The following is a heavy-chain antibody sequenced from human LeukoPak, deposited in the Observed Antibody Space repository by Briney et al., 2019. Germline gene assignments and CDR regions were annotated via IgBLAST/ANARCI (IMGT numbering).Heavy chain of an antibody. J-gene: IGHJ4*02. CDR1: GGSLSSGSYY. CDR2: VSAIGST. D-gene: IGHD5-12*01. V-gene: IGHV4-61*02. Sequence: SETLSLTCTVSGGSLSSGSYYWSWIRQSAGKGLEWIGRVSAIGSTNQNPSLKSRVSISIDTSKNQFSLKLTSVTAADTAVYYCARDGGYSGYKVYFDYWGQGTLVTVSS. CDR3: ARDGGYSGYKVYFDY.